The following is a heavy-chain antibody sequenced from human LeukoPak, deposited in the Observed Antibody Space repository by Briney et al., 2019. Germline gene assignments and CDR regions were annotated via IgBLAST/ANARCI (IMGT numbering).Heavy chain of an antibody. Sequence: NPSETLSLTCAVYGGSFSGYYWSWIRQPPGKGLEWIGEINHSGSTNYNPSLKSRVTISVDTSKNQFSLKLSSVTAADTAVYYCARGPGYYDSSGYYEIWGQGTLVTVS. CDR3: ARGPGYYDSSGYYEI. V-gene: IGHV4-34*01. J-gene: IGHJ4*02. CDR1: GGSFSGYY. D-gene: IGHD3-22*01. CDR2: INHSGST.